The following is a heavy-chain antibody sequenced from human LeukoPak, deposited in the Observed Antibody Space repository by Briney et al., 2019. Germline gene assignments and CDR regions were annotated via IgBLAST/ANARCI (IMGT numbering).Heavy chain of an antibody. CDR2: ISSSSSYI. CDR3: ARDSIITIFGVVIRLDY. V-gene: IGHV3-21*01. Sequence: NTGGSLRLSCAASGFTFSSYSMNWVRQAPGTGLEWVSSISSSSSYIYYADSVKGRFTISRDNAKNSLYLQMNSLRAEDTAVYYCARDSIITIFGVVIRLDYWGQGTLVTVSS. D-gene: IGHD3-3*01. CDR1: GFTFSSYS. J-gene: IGHJ4*02.